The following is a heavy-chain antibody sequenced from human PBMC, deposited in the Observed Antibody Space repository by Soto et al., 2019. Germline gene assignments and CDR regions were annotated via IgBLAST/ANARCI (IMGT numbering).Heavy chain of an antibody. J-gene: IGHJ6*02. Sequence: SETLSLTCTVSGGSISSGDYYWSWIRQPPGKGLDWIWYIYYSGSTYYNPSLKSRVTISVDTSKNQFSLKLSSVTAADTAVYYCARVIIAAAGTYDYYYYGMDVWGQGTTVTVSS. V-gene: IGHV4-30-4*01. CDR2: IYYSGST. D-gene: IGHD6-13*01. CDR1: GGSISSGDYY. CDR3: ARVIIAAAGTYDYYYYGMDV.